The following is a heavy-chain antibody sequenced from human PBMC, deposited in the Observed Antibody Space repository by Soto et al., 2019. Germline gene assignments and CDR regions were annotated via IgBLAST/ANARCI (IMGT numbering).Heavy chain of an antibody. Sequence: KTGGSLRLSCAASGFTFSDHPMIWIRQVPGEGLEWVSSITSGGRYVYYADSVKGRFIISRDNAEKSLYLQMNSLSAEDTAVYYCVREGIGNYGSGFDWRQGTLVTVSS. V-gene: IGHV3-21*01. D-gene: IGHD3-10*01. CDR1: GFTFSDHP. J-gene: IGHJ4*02. CDR2: ITSGGRYV. CDR3: VREGIGNYGSGFD.